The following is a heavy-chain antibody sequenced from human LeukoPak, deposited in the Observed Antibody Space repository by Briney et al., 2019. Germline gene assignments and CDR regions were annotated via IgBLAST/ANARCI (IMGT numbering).Heavy chain of an antibody. CDR3: AREPIPGQQLPTGGFLEDY. D-gene: IGHD6-13*01. Sequence: ASVKVSCKASGYTFTSYYMHWVRQAPGQGREGRGVINPSGGSTSYAQKFQGRVTMTGDTSTSTVYMELSSLRSEDTAVCYCAREPIPGQQLPTGGFLEDYWGQGTLVTVSS. CDR1: GYTFTSYY. V-gene: IGHV1-46*01. J-gene: IGHJ4*02. CDR2: INPSGGST.